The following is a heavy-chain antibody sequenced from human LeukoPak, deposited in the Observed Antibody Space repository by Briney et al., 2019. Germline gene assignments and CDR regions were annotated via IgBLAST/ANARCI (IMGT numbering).Heavy chain of an antibody. CDR2: FDPEDGET. V-gene: IGHV1-24*01. Sequence: ASVKVSCKVSGSSLSELSMHWVRQAPGKGLEWMGGFDPEDGETIYAQKFQGRITMTEDTSTDTAYMELSSLRSEDTAVYYCATPLYSSVPWGQGTLVTVSS. D-gene: IGHD6-25*01. J-gene: IGHJ5*02. CDR3: ATPLYSSVP. CDR1: GSSLSELS.